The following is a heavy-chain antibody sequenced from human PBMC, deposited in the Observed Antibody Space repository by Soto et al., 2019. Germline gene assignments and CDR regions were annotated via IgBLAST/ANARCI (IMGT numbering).Heavy chain of an antibody. Sequence: QVQLVESGGGVVQPGRSLRLSCAASGFTFSSYGMHWVRQAPGKGLEWVAVIWYDGSNKYYADSVKGRFTISRDNSKHTLYLQMNSLRAWDTAVYYCARDSHSSCYPRYYFDYWGRGTLVTVSS. CDR2: IWYDGSNK. CDR1: GFTFSSYG. D-gene: IGHD3-22*01. V-gene: IGHV3-33*01. J-gene: IGHJ4*02. CDR3: ARDSHSSCYPRYYFDY.